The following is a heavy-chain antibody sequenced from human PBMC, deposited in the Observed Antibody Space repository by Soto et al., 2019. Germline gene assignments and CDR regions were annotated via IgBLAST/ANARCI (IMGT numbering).Heavy chain of an antibody. D-gene: IGHD3-16*01. V-gene: IGHV1-46*01. CDR3: ARGGYYDNTWGKLSHYGLDV. J-gene: IGHJ6*02. CDR1: GYTLSRYY. Sequence: GASVKVSCKASGYTLSRYYMHWVRQAPGQGLEWMGKINPSGGSTSYAQKFQGRVTMTRDASTSTVYMELSSLKSDDTAVYYCARGGYYDNTWGKLSHYGLDVWGQGTSVTVSS. CDR2: INPSGGST.